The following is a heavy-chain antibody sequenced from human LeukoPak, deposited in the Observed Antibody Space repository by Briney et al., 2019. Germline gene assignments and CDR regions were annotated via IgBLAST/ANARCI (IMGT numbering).Heavy chain of an antibody. CDR3: GGAADQAAVIDY. Sequence: SQTLSLTCTVPGGSISSGSYYWSWIRQPAGKGLEWIGRIYTSGSTNYNPSLKSRVTISVDTSKNQFSLKLSSVTAADTAVYYCGGAADQAAVIDYWGQGTLVTVSS. CDR2: IYTSGST. D-gene: IGHD2-21*01. CDR1: GGSISSGSYY. V-gene: IGHV4-61*02. J-gene: IGHJ4*02.